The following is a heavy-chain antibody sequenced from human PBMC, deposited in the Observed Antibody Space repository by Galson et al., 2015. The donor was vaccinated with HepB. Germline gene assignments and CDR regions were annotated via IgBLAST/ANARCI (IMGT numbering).Heavy chain of an antibody. V-gene: IGHV3-66*01. CDR1: GFTVNSNY. CDR3: ARNSRHYGFWSGYLVNWYFDL. CDR2: IYSGGNT. J-gene: IGHJ2*01. Sequence: SLRLSCAASGFTVNSNYMSWVRQAPGKGLEWVSVIYSGGNTKYADSVKGRFTISRDNSNNTLYLQMNSLRVEDTAVYYCARNSRHYGFWSGYLVNWYFDLWGRGSLVTVSS. D-gene: IGHD3-3*01.